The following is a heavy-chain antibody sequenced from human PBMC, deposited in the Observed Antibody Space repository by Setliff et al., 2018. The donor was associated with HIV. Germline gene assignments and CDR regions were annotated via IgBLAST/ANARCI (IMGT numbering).Heavy chain of an antibody. J-gene: IGHJ4*02. Sequence: SETLSLTCSVSGVSTSSSTYYWGWIRQPPGKGLDWIGYISYSGKTYYNPSLKSRVTISVDTSNNHFSLRLNSVTAADTAVYYCARGLKPRGSLDYWGQGTLVTVSS. CDR3: ARGLKPRGSLDY. CDR1: GVSTSSSTYY. CDR2: ISYSGKT. D-gene: IGHD1-26*01. V-gene: IGHV4-39*02.